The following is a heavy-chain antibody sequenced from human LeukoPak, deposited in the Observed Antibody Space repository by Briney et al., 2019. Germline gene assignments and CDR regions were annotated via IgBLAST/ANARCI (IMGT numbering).Heavy chain of an antibody. CDR3: ATMDRITMVRGASDY. D-gene: IGHD3-10*01. Sequence: ASVKVSCKLSGYTLTELSMHWVRQAPGKGLGWMGGFDPEDGETIYAQKFQGRVTMTEDTSTDTAYMELSSLRSEDTAVYYCATMDRITMVRGASDYWGQGTLVTVSS. CDR1: GYTLTELS. J-gene: IGHJ4*02. CDR2: FDPEDGET. V-gene: IGHV1-24*01.